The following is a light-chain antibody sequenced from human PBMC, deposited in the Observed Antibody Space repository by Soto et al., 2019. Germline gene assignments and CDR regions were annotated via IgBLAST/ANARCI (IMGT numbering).Light chain of an antibody. V-gene: IGLV2-14*01. CDR2: GVT. CDR1: GSDIGAYNY. CDR3: SSYAGVKGLI. Sequence: QSALTQPASVSGSPGQSITISCTGTGSDIGAYNYVSWYQQHPGKAPKLIIHGVTHRPSGVSTRFSASKSAYTASLTISGLQAEDEADYYCSSYAGVKGLIFGGGTKLTVL. J-gene: IGLJ2*01.